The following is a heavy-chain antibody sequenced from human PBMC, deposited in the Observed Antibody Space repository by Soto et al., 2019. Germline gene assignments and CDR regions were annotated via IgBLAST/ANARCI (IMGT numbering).Heavy chain of an antibody. D-gene: IGHD1-26*01. CDR2: IYTSGST. V-gene: IGHV4-4*07. J-gene: IGHJ4*02. CDR1: GGSISSHY. Sequence: QVQLQESGPGLVKPSETLSLTCTVSGGSISSHYWSWIRQPAGKGLEWIGRIYTSGSTNYNPSLKSRVTMSIDASKNQFSLRLSSVTAADTAVYYWARDPGGSLPFDFWGQGTLVTVSS. CDR3: ARDPGGSLPFDF.